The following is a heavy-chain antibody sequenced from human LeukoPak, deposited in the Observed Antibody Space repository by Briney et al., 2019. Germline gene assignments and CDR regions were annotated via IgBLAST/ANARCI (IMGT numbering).Heavy chain of an antibody. CDR1: GGSISSYY. CDR3: ARRGNIGYCSSTSCYDY. J-gene: IGHJ4*02. V-gene: IGHV4-59*01. Sequence: SETLSLTCTVSGGSISSYYWSWIRQPPGKGLEWIGYIYYSGSTNYNPSLKSRVTISVDTSKNQFSLKLSSVTAADTAVYYCARRGNIGYCSSTSCYDYWGQGTLVTVSS. D-gene: IGHD2-2*01. CDR2: IYYSGST.